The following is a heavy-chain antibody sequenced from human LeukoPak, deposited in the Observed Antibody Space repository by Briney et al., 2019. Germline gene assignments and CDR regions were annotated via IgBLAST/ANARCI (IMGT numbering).Heavy chain of an antibody. CDR3: SPTYSYTGGGYDY. CDR1: GGSISGSNYH. D-gene: IGHD5-18*01. Sequence: SETLSLTCTVSGGSISGSNYHWGWLRQPPGKGLEWIGSINYWGHTYYNPSLESRVTISVDTSKNQFSLKVSSVTAADTALYYCSPTYSYTGGGYDYWGQGTLVTVSS. CDR2: INYWGHT. J-gene: IGHJ4*02. V-gene: IGHV4-39*01.